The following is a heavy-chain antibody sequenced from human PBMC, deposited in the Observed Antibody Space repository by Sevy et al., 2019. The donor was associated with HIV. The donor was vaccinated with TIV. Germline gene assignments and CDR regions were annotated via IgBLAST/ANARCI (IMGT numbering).Heavy chain of an antibody. J-gene: IGHJ3*02. CDR1: GYSISSTDY. CDR2: IYHTGNT. CDR3: ARTVRGDFDSRATAFDI. Sequence: SETLSLTCAVSGYSISSTDYWGWIRQPPGKGLEWIGNIYHTGNTYYNPSLKSRVTMSIDTSMNDFSMRLSAVTAADTAVYYCARTVRGDFDSRATAFDIWGQGTMVTVSS. D-gene: IGHD3-22*01. V-gene: IGHV4-38-2*01.